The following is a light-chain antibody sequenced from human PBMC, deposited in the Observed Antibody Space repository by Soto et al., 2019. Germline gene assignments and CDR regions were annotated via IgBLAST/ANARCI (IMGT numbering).Light chain of an antibody. CDR3: LQFNTCPWT. V-gene: IGKV1-17*01. J-gene: IGKJ1*01. CDR1: QSISGA. CDR2: AAS. Sequence: DIEMTQSPSSLSASVGGRATISCRASQSISGALTWYQQKPGKAPNRLIYAASTLQSRFPSRFSGSGSGTEFTLTISSLQPEDFATYYCLQFNTCPWTFGQGTKVDIK.